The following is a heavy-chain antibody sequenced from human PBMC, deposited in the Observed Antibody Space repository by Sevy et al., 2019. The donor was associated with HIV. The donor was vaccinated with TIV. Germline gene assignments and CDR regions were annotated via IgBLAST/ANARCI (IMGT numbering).Heavy chain of an antibody. Sequence: SETLSLTCAVYGGSFSGYYWSWIRQPPGKGLEWIGEINHSGSTNYNPSLKGRVTISVDTSKNQFSLKLSSVTAADTAVYYCARAGETDFWSGYSDAFDIWGQGTMVTVSS. J-gene: IGHJ3*02. V-gene: IGHV4-34*01. D-gene: IGHD3-3*01. CDR2: INHSGST. CDR3: ARAGETDFWSGYSDAFDI. CDR1: GGSFSGYY.